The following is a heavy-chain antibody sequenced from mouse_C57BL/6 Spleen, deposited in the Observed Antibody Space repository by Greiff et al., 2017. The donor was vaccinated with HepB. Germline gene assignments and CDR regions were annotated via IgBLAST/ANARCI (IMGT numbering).Heavy chain of an antibody. D-gene: IGHD1-1*01. Sequence: QAQLQQSGAELVRPGASVTLSCKASGYTFTDYEMHWVKQTPVHGLEWIGGIDPETGGTAYNQKFKGKAILTADKSSSTAYMELRSLTSEDSAVYYCTRSYGSSLMDYWGQGTSVTVSS. V-gene: IGHV1-15*01. CDR3: TRSYGSSLMDY. J-gene: IGHJ4*01. CDR1: GYTFTDYE. CDR2: IDPETGGT.